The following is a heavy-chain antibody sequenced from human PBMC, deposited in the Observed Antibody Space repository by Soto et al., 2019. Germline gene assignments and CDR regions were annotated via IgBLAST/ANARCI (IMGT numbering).Heavy chain of an antibody. CDR1: GFTFRNYD. CDR3: ARTDRDFSGLDV. V-gene: IGHV3-13*05. Sequence: EVQLVESGGGLVQPGGSLRLSCEASGFTFRNYDMHWVRQGTGKGLEWVSGISAAGDPDYADSVEGRFTISRENAQNSFFLQMNSLRVGDTVVYYCARTDRDFSGLDVWGQGTTVIVSS. J-gene: IGHJ6*02. CDR2: ISAAGDP.